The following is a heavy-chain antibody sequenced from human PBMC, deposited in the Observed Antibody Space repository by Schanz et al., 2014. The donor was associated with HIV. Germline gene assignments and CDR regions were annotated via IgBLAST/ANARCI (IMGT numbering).Heavy chain of an antibody. Sequence: EVQLVESGGGLVKPGGSLRLSCAASGFTFSSYSMNWVRQAPGKGLEWVSSISSSSSYIKYADSVKGRFTISRDNAKTSWYLQMNSRRAADTAVFYCPREVLVAGRSYSYSGMDVWGQGTTVTVSS. CDR2: ISSSSSYI. D-gene: IGHD6-19*01. CDR1: GFTFSSYS. J-gene: IGHJ6*02. CDR3: PREVLVAGRSYSYSGMDV. V-gene: IGHV3-21*01.